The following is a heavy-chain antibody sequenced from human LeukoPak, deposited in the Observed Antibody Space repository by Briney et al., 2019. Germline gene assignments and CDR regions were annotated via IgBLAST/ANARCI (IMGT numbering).Heavy chain of an antibody. CDR2: IWYDGSNK. CDR1: GFTFSSYG. CDR3: ARDLSGFLDY. Sequence: GRSLRLSCAASGFTFSSYGMHWVRQAPGKGLEWVAVIWYDGSNKYYADSVKGRFTISRDNSKNTLYLQMNSLRVEDTAVYYCARDLSGFLDYWGQGTLVTVSS. J-gene: IGHJ4*02. V-gene: IGHV3-33*01. D-gene: IGHD2/OR15-2a*01.